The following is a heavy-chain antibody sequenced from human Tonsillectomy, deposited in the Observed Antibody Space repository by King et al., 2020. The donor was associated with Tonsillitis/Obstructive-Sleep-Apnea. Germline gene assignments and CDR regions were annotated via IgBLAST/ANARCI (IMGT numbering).Heavy chain of an antibody. D-gene: IGHD3-22*01. CDR3: ARHAPDYYDISGTAYYMDV. J-gene: IGHJ6*03. Sequence: QLQLQESGPGLVKPSETLSLTCTVSGGSISSSSYYWGWIRQPPGKGLEWIGSIYYSGSTYYNPSLKSRVTIYVDTSKNQYSLKLSSVTAADTAVYYCARHAPDYYDISGTAYYMDVWGKGTTVTVSS. CDR1: GGSISSSSYY. V-gene: IGHV4-39*01. CDR2: IYYSGST.